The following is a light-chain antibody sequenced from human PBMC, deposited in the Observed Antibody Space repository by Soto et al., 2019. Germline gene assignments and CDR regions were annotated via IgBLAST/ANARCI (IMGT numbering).Light chain of an antibody. J-gene: IGKJ4*01. V-gene: IGKV3-15*01. Sequence: EIVMTQYPVTLSVSPGERVTLSCWASQNINNNLAWYQQRPGQAPRLLIYGASTRATAIPAGLSGSGSGTEFTLTISSLQSEDFAVYYCQQYSNWPLTFGGGTKVEIK. CDR1: QNINNN. CDR2: GAS. CDR3: QQYSNWPLT.